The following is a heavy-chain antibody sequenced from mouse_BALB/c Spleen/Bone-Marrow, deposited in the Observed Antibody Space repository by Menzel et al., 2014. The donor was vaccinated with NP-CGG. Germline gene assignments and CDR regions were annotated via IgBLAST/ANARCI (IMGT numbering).Heavy chain of an antibody. D-gene: IGHD1-1*01. CDR2: IDPANGNT. CDR3: ASYYYGSSLFAY. J-gene: IGHJ3*01. V-gene: IGHV14-3*02. Sequence: VQLQQSGAALVKPGASVKLSCTASGFNIKDTYMHWVKQRPEQGLEWTGRIDPANGNTKYDPKFQGKATITADTSSNTAYLQLSSLTSEDTAVYYCASYYYGSSLFAYWGQGTLVTVSA. CDR1: GFNIKDTY.